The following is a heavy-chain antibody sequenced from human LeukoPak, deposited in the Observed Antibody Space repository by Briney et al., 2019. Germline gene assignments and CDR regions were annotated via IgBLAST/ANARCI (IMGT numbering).Heavy chain of an antibody. D-gene: IGHD6-19*01. CDR2: ISSDGYTE. CDR1: GFTFSSYG. V-gene: IGHV3-30*18. Sequence: PGGSLRLSCAASGFTFSSYGMHWGRQAPGKGLEWVAVISSDGYTEYYADSVKGRFTISRDNSQNTLYLQMNSLRAEDTAVYYCAKEIAVADYFDYWGQGTLVTVSS. CDR3: AKEIAVADYFDY. J-gene: IGHJ4*02.